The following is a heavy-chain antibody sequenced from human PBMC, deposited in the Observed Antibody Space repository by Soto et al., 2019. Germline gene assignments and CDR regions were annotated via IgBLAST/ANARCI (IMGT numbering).Heavy chain of an antibody. CDR2: IYYSGST. Sequence: SETLSLTCTVSGGSISSGGYYWSWIRQHPGKGLEWIGYIYYSGSTYYNPSLRSRVTISVDTSKNQFSLKLSSVTAADTAVYYCARVDPSYYYGSGSPVGPWGQGTLVTVS. D-gene: IGHD3-10*01. CDR1: GGSISSGGYY. J-gene: IGHJ5*02. CDR3: ARVDPSYYYGSGSPVGP. V-gene: IGHV4-31*03.